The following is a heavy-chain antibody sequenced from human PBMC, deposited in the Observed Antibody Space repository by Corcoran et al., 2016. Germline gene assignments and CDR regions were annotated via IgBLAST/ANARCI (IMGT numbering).Heavy chain of an antibody. CDR1: GFTFSDYY. Sequence: QVQLVESGGGLVKPGGSLRLSCAASGFTFSDYYMSWIRQAPGKGLEWVSYISSSSSYTNYADSVKGRFTISRDHAKNSLYLQMNSLRAEDTAVYYCAGGYSYGYSDYWGQGTLVTVSS. J-gene: IGHJ4*02. CDR2: ISSSSSYT. V-gene: IGHV3-11*06. D-gene: IGHD5-18*01. CDR3: AGGYSYGYSDY.